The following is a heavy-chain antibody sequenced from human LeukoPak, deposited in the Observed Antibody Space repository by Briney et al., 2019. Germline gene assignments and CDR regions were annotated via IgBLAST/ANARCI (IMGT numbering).Heavy chain of an antibody. CDR2: IFHTGTT. Sequence: PSETLSLTCTVSGYSISSGYYWGWIRQAPGKGLEWIGTIFHTGTTHYNPSLKSRVTISVDTSKNQFSLKLSSVTAADTAVYYCARDYCRTTACPFDYWGQGALVTVSS. J-gene: IGHJ4*02. CDR3: ARDYCRTTACPFDY. CDR1: GYSISSGYY. V-gene: IGHV4-38-2*02. D-gene: IGHD1-7*01.